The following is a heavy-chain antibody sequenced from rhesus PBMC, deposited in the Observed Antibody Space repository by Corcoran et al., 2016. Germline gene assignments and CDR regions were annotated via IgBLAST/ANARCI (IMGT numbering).Heavy chain of an antibody. D-gene: IGHD2-21*01. CDR2: IYGSGGST. CDR3: AREVVAMGFDY. Sequence: QVQLQESGPGLVTPSETLSLTCPVSGGSISDSYYWNWIRQPPGKGLEWMGRIYGSGGSTSYNPSLKSRVTISKDTSKNQFSLKLSSVTAADTAVYYCAREVVAMGFDYWGQGVLVTVSS. V-gene: IGHV4-147*01. CDR1: GGSISDSYY. J-gene: IGHJ4*01.